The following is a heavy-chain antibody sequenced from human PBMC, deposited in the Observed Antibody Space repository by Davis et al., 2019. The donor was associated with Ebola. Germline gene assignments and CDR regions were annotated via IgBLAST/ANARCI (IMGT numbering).Heavy chain of an antibody. D-gene: IGHD3-10*01. V-gene: IGHV3-23*01. CDR1: GFTFHNYA. J-gene: IGHJ4*02. Sequence: GESLKISCAASGFTFHNYAMIWVRQAPGKGLEWVAAISGSGGFDTTYFADSVKGRFTISRDNSKSTLYLQMNSLRAEDTGVYYCVTRRYGSGADWGQGTLVTVSS. CDR3: VTRRYGSGAD. CDR2: ISGSGGFDTT.